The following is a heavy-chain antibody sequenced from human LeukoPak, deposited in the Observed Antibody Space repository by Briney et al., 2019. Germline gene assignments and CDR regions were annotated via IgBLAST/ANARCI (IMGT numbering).Heavy chain of an antibody. D-gene: IGHD3-10*01. V-gene: IGHV3-23*01. J-gene: IGHJ4*02. Sequence: SGGSLRLSCAASGFTSSSYAMSWVRQAPGKGLEWVSAIRGSGFTFYADSVKGRFTISRDNSKNTVFLQMNSVRAEDTAVYYCAKEKEGSGSYHVDYWGQGTLVTVSS. CDR1: GFTSSSYA. CDR2: IRGSGFT. CDR3: AKEKEGSGSYHVDY.